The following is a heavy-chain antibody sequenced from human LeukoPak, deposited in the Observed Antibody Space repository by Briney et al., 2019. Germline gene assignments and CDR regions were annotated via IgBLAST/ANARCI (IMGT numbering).Heavy chain of an antibody. CDR2: ISSSSSYI. V-gene: IGHV3-21*01. J-gene: IGHJ4*02. D-gene: IGHD2-15*01. CDR3: ASGGRPAYCSGGSCPTPLFDY. Sequence: GGSLRLSCAASGFTFSSYSMNWVRQAPGKGLEWVSSISSSSSYIYYADSVKGRFTISRDNAKNSLYLQMNSLRAGDTAVYYCASGGRPAYCSGGSCPTPLFDYWGQGTLVTVS. CDR1: GFTFSSYS.